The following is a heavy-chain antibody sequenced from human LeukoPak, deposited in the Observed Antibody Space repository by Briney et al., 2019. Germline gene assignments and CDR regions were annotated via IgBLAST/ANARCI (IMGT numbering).Heavy chain of an antibody. CDR3: AKDMGGSGRNWASNWFDP. Sequence: GGSLRLSCAASGFTFDDYGMHWVRQAPGKGLEWVSLISGDGGSTYQADSVKGRFTISRDNSKNSLYLQMNSLRTEDTALYCCAKDMGGSGRNWASNWFDPWGQGTLVIVSS. D-gene: IGHD1-26*01. J-gene: IGHJ5*02. V-gene: IGHV3-43*02. CDR2: ISGDGGST. CDR1: GFTFDDYG.